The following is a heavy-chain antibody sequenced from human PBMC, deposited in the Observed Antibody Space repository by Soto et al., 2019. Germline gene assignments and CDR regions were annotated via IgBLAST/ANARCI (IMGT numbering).Heavy chain of an antibody. CDR3: ARGVGAWSGIIAGPYYFDY. CDR2: ISYDGSNK. Sequence: QVQVVESGGGVVQPGRSLRLSCAASGFTFSSYAMNWVRQAPGKGLEWVAVISYDGSNKYYADSVKGRFTISRDNSKNTLYLQMNSLRTEDTAVYYCARGVGAWSGIIAGPYYFDYWGQGTLVTVSS. V-gene: IGHV3-30-3*01. CDR1: GFTFSSYA. D-gene: IGHD3-3*01. J-gene: IGHJ4*02.